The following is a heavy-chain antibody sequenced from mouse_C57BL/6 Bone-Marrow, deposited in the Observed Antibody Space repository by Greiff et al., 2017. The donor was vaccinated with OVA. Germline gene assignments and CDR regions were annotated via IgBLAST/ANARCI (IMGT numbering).Heavy chain of an antibody. J-gene: IGHJ4*01. CDR1: GYTFTSYW. D-gene: IGHD3-2*02. CDR2: IDPNSGGT. V-gene: IGHV1-72*01. Sequence: QVQLQQPGAELVKPGASVKLSCKASGYTFTSYWMHWVKQRPGRGLEWIGRIDPNSGGTKYNEKFKSKATLTVDKHSSTAYMQLSSLTSEDSAVYYCARGGSSGYGHYYAMDYWGQGTSVTVSS. CDR3: ARGGSSGYGHYYAMDY.